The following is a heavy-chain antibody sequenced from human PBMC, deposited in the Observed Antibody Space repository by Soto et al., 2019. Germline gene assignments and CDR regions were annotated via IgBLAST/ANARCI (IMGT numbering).Heavy chain of an antibody. D-gene: IGHD1-1*01. Sequence: QVHLVQSGAEVKKPGASVKVSCKGSGYGFTTYGNTWVRQAPGQGLEWMAWISAHNGNTNYAQKVQGRVTVTRDTSTRTAYMELRSLRYDDTAVYYCARGRYGDYWGQGALVTVSS. CDR2: ISAHNGNT. J-gene: IGHJ4*02. CDR3: ARGRYGDY. CDR1: GYGFTTYG. V-gene: IGHV1-18*01.